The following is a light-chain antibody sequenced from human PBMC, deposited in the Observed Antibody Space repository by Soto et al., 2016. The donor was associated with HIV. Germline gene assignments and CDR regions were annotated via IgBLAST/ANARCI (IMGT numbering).Light chain of an antibody. CDR2: DDS. CDR3: QVWDTYSNQFV. CDR1: NIGSKS. Sequence: SYVLTQPPSVSVAPGKTARITCGGYNIGSKSVHWYQQKPGQAPVLVVYDDSDRPSGIPERFSGSNSGNTATLTISRAEAGDEADYYCQVWDTYSNQFVFGTGTEVTVL. V-gene: IGLV3-21*03. J-gene: IGLJ1*01.